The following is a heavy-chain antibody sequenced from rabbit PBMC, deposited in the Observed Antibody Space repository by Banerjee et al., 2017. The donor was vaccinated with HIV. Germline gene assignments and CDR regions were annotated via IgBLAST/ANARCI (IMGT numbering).Heavy chain of an antibody. CDR1: GFTISSSYW. V-gene: IGHV1S45*01. J-gene: IGHJ3*01. D-gene: IGHD6-1*01. CDR2: IDGGSSGTT. Sequence: QQQLEESGGGLVKPEGSLTLTCKASGFTISSSYWICWVRQAPGKGLEWIACIDGGSSGTTHYASWAKGRFTISKTSSTTVTLQMTSLTAADTATYFCARSYGDAGYGLDLWGQGTLVTVS. CDR3: ARSYGDAGYGLDL.